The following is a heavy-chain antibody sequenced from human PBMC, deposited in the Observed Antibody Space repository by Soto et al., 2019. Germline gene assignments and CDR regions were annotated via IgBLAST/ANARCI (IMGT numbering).Heavy chain of an antibody. J-gene: IGHJ2*01. V-gene: IGHV4-61*03. CDR1: GGSVSNASFY. CDR3: VRVLDSSWYADL. Sequence: QVQLQESGPGLVKPSETLSLPCSVSGGSVSNASFYWPWLRQAPGPGLEYIGYIFYTGVTNYNPSLSSRVTISLDTSKNHFSLKLNSMTAADTAVYYCVRVLDSSWYADLWGRGTLVTVSS. D-gene: IGHD3-22*01. CDR2: IFYTGVT.